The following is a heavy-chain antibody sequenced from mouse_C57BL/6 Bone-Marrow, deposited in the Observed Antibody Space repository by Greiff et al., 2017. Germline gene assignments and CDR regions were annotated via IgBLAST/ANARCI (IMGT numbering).Heavy chain of an antibody. V-gene: IGHV1-80*01. CDR3: AKGGRDHYYAMDY. CDR1: GYAFSSYW. J-gene: IGHJ4*01. CDR2: IYPGDGDT. D-gene: IGHD3-3*01. Sequence: VKLMESGAELVKPGASVKISCKASGYAFSSYWMNWVKQRPGKGLEWIGQIYPGDGDTNYNGKFKGKATLTADKSSSTAYMQLSSLTSEDSAVYFCAKGGRDHYYAMDYWGQGTSVTVSS.